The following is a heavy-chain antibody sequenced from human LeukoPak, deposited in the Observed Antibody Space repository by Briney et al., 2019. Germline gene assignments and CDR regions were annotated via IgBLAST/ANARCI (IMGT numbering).Heavy chain of an antibody. CDR1: GYTFTSYY. D-gene: IGHD3-16*02. Sequence: ASVKVSCKASGYTFTSYYMHWVRQAPGQGLEWMGIINPSGGSTSYAQKFQGRVTMTRDMSTSTVYMELSSLRSEDTAVYYCAKDFQSTLWGSYRFFDAFDIWGQGTMATVSS. J-gene: IGHJ3*02. V-gene: IGHV1-46*01. CDR3: AKDFQSTLWGSYRFFDAFDI. CDR2: INPSGGST.